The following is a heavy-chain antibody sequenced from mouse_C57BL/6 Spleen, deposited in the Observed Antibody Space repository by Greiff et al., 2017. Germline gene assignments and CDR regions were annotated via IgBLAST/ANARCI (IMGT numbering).Heavy chain of an antibody. Sequence: QVHVKQSGPGLVQPSQSLSITCTVSGFSLTSYGVHWVRQSPGKGLEWLGVIWSGGSTDYNAAFISRLSISKDNSKSQVFFKMNSLQADDTAIDYCARNYYYGSSPDYWGKGTTLTVSS. CDR3: ARNYYYGSSPDY. V-gene: IGHV2-2*01. J-gene: IGHJ2*01. CDR2: IWSGGST. CDR1: GFSLTSYG. D-gene: IGHD1-1*01.